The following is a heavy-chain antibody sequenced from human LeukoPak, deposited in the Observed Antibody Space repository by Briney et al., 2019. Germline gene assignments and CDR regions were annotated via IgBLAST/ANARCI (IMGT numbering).Heavy chain of an antibody. J-gene: IGHJ4*02. V-gene: IGHV4-59*01. D-gene: IGHD1-26*01. CDR3: AREQSIVGALGY. Sequence: SETLSLTCAVSGVSISSYYWSWIRQPPGKGLEWIGYIYYSGSTNYNPSLKSRVTISVDTSKNQFSLKLSSVTAADTAVYYCAREQSIVGALGYWGQGTLVTVSS. CDR1: GVSISSYY. CDR2: IYYSGST.